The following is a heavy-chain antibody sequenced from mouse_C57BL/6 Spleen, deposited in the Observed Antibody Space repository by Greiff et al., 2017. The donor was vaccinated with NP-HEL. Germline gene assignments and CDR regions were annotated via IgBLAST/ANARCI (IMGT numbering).Heavy chain of an antibody. CDR3: ARGDYLDY. CDR2: ISDGGSYT. CDR1: GFTFSSYA. Sequence: EVKLVESGGGLVKPGGSLKLSCAASGFTFSSYAMSWVRQTPEKRLEWVATISDGGSYTYYPDNVKGRFTISRDNAKNNLYLQMSHLKSEDTAMYYCARGDYLDYWGQGTTLTVSS. D-gene: IGHD2-13*01. V-gene: IGHV5-4*03. J-gene: IGHJ2*01.